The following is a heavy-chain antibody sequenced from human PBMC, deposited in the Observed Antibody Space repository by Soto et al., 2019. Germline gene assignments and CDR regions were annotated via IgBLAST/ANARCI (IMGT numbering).Heavy chain of an antibody. CDR2: MNPNSGNT. CDR1: GYTFTSYD. CDR3: XXXKTSYGMDV. J-gene: IGHJ6*02. V-gene: IGHV1-8*01. Sequence: QVQLVQSGAEVKKPGASVKVSCKASGYTFTSYDINWVRQATGQGLEWMGWMNPNSGNTGYAQKFQGRVTMTRNTXXXXXXXXXXXXXXXXXXXXXXXXXKTSYGMDVWGQGTTVTVS.